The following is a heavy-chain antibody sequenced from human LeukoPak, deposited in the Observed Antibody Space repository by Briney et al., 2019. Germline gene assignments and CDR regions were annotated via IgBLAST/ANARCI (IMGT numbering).Heavy chain of an antibody. CDR1: GGSISSSSYY. J-gene: IGHJ4*02. V-gene: IGHV4-39*01. D-gene: IGHD2-15*01. CDR2: IYYTGST. Sequence: PSETLSLTCTVSGGSISSSSYYWGWIRQPPGKGLQWIGSIYYTGSTYYNPSLKSRVTISVDTSKNQFSLKLSSVTAADMAVYYCARQALLQGSATYFDYWGQGTLVTVSS. CDR3: ARQALLQGSATYFDY.